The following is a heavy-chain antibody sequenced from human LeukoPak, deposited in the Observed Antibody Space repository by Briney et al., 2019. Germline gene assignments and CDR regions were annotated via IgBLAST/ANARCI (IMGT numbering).Heavy chain of an antibody. CDR3: AGVNHYYHLIGFDP. J-gene: IGHJ5*02. CDR2: ISSSSYI. V-gene: IGHV3-21*01. CDR1: GFTFSSYS. D-gene: IGHD1-14*01. Sequence: GGSLRLSCAASGFTFSSYSMNWVRQAPGKGLEWVSSISSSSYIYYADSVKGRFTISRDNAKNSLYLQMNSLRAEDTAVYYCAGVNHYYHLIGFDPWGQGTLVTVSS.